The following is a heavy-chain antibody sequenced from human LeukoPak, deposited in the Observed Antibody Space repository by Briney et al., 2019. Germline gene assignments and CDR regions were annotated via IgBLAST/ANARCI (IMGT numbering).Heavy chain of an antibody. CDR2: ISSSGSTI. Sequence: GGSLRLSCAASGFTFSSYEMNWVRQAPGKGLEWVSYISSSGSTIYYADSVKGRFTISRDNAKNSLYLQMNSLRAEDTAVYYCARDPRPIYSYAPPSFDYWGQGTLVTVSS. CDR1: GFTFSSYE. V-gene: IGHV3-48*03. J-gene: IGHJ4*02. D-gene: IGHD5-18*01. CDR3: ARDPRPIYSYAPPSFDY.